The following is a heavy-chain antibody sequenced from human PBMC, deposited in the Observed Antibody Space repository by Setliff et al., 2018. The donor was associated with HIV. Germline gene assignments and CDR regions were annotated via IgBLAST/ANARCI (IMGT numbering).Heavy chain of an antibody. Sequence: PSETLSLTCTVSGGSISGGGYYWTWIRQYPGRGLEWIGYIYYSGTAYYKPSLRSRVTISVDTSMNQFSLNLNSVTAADTAVYYCARAGDCTKASCPKARFDPWGPGILVTVSS. CDR2: IYYSGTA. J-gene: IGHJ5*02. CDR1: GGSISGGGYY. V-gene: IGHV4-31*03. CDR3: ARAGDCTKASCPKARFDP. D-gene: IGHD2-8*01.